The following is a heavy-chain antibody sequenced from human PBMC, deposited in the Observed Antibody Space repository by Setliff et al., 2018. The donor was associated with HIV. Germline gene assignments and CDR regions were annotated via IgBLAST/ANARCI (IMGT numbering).Heavy chain of an antibody. V-gene: IGHV3-33*06. J-gene: IGHJ4*02. Sequence: PGGSLRLSCAASGFTFSTYGMYWVRQAPGKGLEWVAVIWYDGSNKYYADSVKGRFTISRDNSKNTLYLQMNSLGAEDTAVYYCAKADTSGWYPHFQFWGQGTLVTVSS. CDR2: IWYDGSNK. CDR1: GFTFSTYG. CDR3: AKADTSGWYPHFQF. D-gene: IGHD6-19*01.